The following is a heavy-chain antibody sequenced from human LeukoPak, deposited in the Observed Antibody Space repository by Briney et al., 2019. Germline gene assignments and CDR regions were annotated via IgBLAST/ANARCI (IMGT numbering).Heavy chain of an antibody. J-gene: IGHJ6*02. Sequence: ASVKVSCKASGGTFSSYAISWVRQAPGQGLEWMGGTIPIFGTANYAQKFQGRVTITADESTSTAYMELSGLRSEDTAVYYCARAHFWSGYRYYYYYGMDVWGQGTTVTVSS. D-gene: IGHD3-3*01. CDR3: ARAHFWSGYRYYYYYGMDV. V-gene: IGHV1-69*13. CDR1: GGTFSSYA. CDR2: TIPIFGTA.